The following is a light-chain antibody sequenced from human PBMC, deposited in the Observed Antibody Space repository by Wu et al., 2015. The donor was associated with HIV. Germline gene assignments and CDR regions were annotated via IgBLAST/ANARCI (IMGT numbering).Light chain of an antibody. V-gene: IGKV3-20*01. J-gene: IGKJ1*01. CDR3: QQYDNSPPWT. Sequence: EIVLTQSPGTLSLSPGERATLSCRASQSISNNYLAWYQQKPGQAPRVLIYGASSRATGIPDRFSGGGSGTDFSLTISRLEPEDFAVYYCQQYDNSPPWTFGQGTRVEVK. CDR2: GAS. CDR1: QSISNNY.